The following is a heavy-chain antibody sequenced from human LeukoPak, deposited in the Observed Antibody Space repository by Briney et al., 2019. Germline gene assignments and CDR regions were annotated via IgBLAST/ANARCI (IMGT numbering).Heavy chain of an antibody. CDR3: LQYDSGDP. D-gene: IGHD3-10*01. V-gene: IGHV3-7*01. CDR2: IKKDGSDQ. CDR1: GFTFNKNW. Sequence: GGSLRLSCAASGFTFNKNWMSWVRQAPGKGLEWVANIKKDGSDQYYVDSVKGRFTVSRDNAKNLLFLQMNSLRAEDTAVYYCLQYDSGDPWGQGTLVTVSS. J-gene: IGHJ5*02.